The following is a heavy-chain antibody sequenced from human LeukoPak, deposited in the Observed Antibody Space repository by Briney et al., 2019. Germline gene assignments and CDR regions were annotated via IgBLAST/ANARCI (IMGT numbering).Heavy chain of an antibody. CDR1: GFTFSSYG. D-gene: IGHD2/OR15-2a*01. Sequence: GGSLRLSCAASGFTFSSYGMHWVRQAPGKGLEWVAFIRYDGSNKYYADSVKGRFTISRDDSKSTLYLQMNSLRADDTAVYYCAKDQYYQQYYFDYWGQGTLVTVSS. V-gene: IGHV3-30*02. CDR2: IRYDGSNK. J-gene: IGHJ4*02. CDR3: AKDQYYQQYYFDY.